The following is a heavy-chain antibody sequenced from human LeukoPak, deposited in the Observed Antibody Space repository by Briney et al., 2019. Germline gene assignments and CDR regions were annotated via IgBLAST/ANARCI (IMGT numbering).Heavy chain of an antibody. Sequence: KPSETLSLTCAVSGYSISSGYYWGWIRPPPGKGLDWIGGISHSGSTYYNPSLRSRVTISIDTSKNQFSLRLNSVTATDTAVYYCARVGGYSYGNYYFNYWGQGTLVTVSS. J-gene: IGHJ4*02. D-gene: IGHD5-18*01. CDR2: ISHSGST. CDR3: ARVGGYSYGNYYFNY. V-gene: IGHV4-38-2*01. CDR1: GYSISSGYY.